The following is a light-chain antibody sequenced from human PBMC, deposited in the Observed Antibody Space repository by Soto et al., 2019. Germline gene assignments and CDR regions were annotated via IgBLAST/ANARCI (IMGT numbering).Light chain of an antibody. J-gene: IGKJ1*01. V-gene: IGKV3-15*01. Sequence: EIVMTQSPATLSVSPGERATLSCRASQSVSSNLAWYQQKPGQAPRLLIYGASTRAIGIPARFSGSGSGTEFTRTISSLQSEDFAVYYCQQYNNWPPWTFGQGTKVEIK. CDR1: QSVSSN. CDR3: QQYNNWPPWT. CDR2: GAS.